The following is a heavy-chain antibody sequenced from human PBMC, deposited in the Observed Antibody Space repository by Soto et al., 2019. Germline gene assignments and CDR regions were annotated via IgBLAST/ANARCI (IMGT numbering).Heavy chain of an antibody. J-gene: IGHJ4*02. CDR1: GFTFSGYA. V-gene: IGHV3-64D*06. CDR2: ISSNGGST. Sequence: GGSLRLSCSASGFTFSGYAMHWVRQAPGKGLEYVSAISSNGGSTYYADSVKGRFTISRDNSKNTLYLQMSSLKASDTAMYYCASEGRYCSGGSCTFDYWGQGTLVTVSS. D-gene: IGHD2-15*01. CDR3: ASEGRYCSGGSCTFDY.